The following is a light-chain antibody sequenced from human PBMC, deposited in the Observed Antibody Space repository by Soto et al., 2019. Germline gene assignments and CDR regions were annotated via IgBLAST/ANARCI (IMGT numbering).Light chain of an antibody. V-gene: IGKV1-39*01. CDR1: QSISSY. CDR2: AAS. Sequence: DIQMTQCPSSLSAAVGDRVSIACRASQSISSYLNWYQQKPGKAPKLLIYAASSLQSGVPSRFSGSGSGTDFTLTISSLQPEDFATYYCQQSYSTPRTFGPGTKVDI. CDR3: QQSYSTPRT. J-gene: IGKJ3*01.